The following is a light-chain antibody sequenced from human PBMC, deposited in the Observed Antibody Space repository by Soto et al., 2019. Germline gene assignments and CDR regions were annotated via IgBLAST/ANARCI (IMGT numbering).Light chain of an antibody. CDR3: SSYAGSNNFRV. Sequence: QSALTQPPSASGSPGQSVTISCTGTSSDVGAYNYVSWYQQHPGKAPKLMIYEVSKRPSGVPGRFSGSKSGNTASLTVSGLHAEDEADYYCSSYAGSNNFRVFGTGTKLTVL. CDR1: SSDVGAYNY. J-gene: IGLJ1*01. CDR2: EVS. V-gene: IGLV2-8*01.